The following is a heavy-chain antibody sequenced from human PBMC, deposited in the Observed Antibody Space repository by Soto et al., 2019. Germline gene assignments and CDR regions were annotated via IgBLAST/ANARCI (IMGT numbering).Heavy chain of an antibody. J-gene: IGHJ5*02. CDR3: ARDLTTTYCGGDCSNWFDP. D-gene: IGHD2-21*02. CDR1: GGSISSSNW. V-gene: IGHV4-4*02. CDR2: IYHSGST. Sequence: SETLSLTCAVSGGSISSSNWWSWVRQPPGKGLEWIGEIYHSGSTNYNPSLKSRVTISVDKSKNQFSLKLSSVTAADTAVYYCARDLTTTYCGGDCSNWFDPWGQGTLVTVSS.